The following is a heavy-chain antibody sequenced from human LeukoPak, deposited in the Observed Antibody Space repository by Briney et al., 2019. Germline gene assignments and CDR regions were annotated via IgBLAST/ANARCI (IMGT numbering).Heavy chain of an antibody. D-gene: IGHD3-9*01. V-gene: IGHV4-59*08. CDR3: ARRASMMTGAFDI. J-gene: IGHJ3*02. Sequence: LGTLSLTCGVSGGSTSSYYWSWVRQPPGKGVEWIGYIYYSGSTNYNPSLKSRVTISVDTSKNQISLKLSSVTAADTAVYYCARRASMMTGAFDIWGQGTMVTVSS. CDR1: GGSTSSYY. CDR2: IYYSGST.